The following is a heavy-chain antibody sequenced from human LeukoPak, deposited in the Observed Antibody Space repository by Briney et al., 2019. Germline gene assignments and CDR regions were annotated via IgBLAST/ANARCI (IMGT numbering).Heavy chain of an antibody. Sequence: GGSLRLSCAASGLTFSTYAMSWVRQAPGKGLEWVSAISGSGTSTYHADSVKGRFTISRDNPKNTLYLQMNSLRVEDTAIYYCAKDQRSGWTRNFDSWGQGTLVTVSS. V-gene: IGHV3-23*01. J-gene: IGHJ4*02. CDR3: AKDQRSGWTRNFDS. D-gene: IGHD6-19*01. CDR2: ISGSGTST. CDR1: GLTFSTYA.